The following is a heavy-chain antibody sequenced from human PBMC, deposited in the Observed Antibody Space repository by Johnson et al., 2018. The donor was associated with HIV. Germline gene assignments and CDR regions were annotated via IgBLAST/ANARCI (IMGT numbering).Heavy chain of an antibody. CDR3: ARVREWEGGEVGDAFDI. D-gene: IGHD1-26*01. Sequence: LLVESGGGLVQPGRSLRISCAASGFTFDDYAMHWVRQAPGKGLEWVSGISWNSGSIGYVDFVKGRFTISSDNAKNSLYLQMTSLRAEATAVYYCARVREWEGGEVGDAFDIWGHWKMVTVSS. J-gene: IGHJ3*02. CDR1: GFTFDDYA. V-gene: IGHV3-9*01. CDR2: ISWNSGSI.